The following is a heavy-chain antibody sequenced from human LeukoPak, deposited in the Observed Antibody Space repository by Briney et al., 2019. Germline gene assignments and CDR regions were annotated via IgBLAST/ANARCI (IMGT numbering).Heavy chain of an antibody. CDR2: ITNGVGIT. D-gene: IGHD3-22*01. J-gene: IGHJ4*02. CDR1: GFTFSNYG. CDR3: AKGDYYDLDY. Sequence: GGSLRLSCVASGFTFSNYGLNWVRQAQGKGLEWVSIITNGVGITYYADSVKGRFTISRDNSKNTLYLQMNSLRAEDTAVYYCAKGDYYDLDYWGQGTLVTVSS. V-gene: IGHV3-23*01.